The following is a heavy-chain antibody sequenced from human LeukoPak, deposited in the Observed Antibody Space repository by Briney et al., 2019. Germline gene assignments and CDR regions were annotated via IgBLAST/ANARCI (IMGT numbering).Heavy chain of an antibody. CDR3: ARESIAVAGAPFDY. V-gene: IGHV3-48*03. J-gene: IGHJ4*02. CDR2: ISSGSTI. CDR1: GFTFSSYE. Sequence: GGSLRLSCAASGFTFSSYEMNWVRQAPGKGLEWVSYISSGSTIYDADSVKGRFTISRDNAKNSLYLQMNSLRAEDTAVYYCARESIAVAGAPFDYWGKGTLVTVSS. D-gene: IGHD6-19*01.